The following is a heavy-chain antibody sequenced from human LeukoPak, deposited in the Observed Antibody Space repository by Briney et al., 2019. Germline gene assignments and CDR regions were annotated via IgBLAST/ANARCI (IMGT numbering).Heavy chain of an antibody. V-gene: IGHV1-24*01. CDR3: ATVSREMATNSYYFDY. CDR2: FDPEDGET. J-gene: IGHJ4*02. D-gene: IGHD5-24*01. CDR1: GYTLTELS. Sequence: GASVKVSCKVSGYTLTELSMHWVRQAPGKGLEWMGGFDPEDGETIYAQKFQGRVTMTEDTSTDTAYMELSSLRSEDTAVYYCATVSREMATNSYYFDYWGQGTLVTVSS.